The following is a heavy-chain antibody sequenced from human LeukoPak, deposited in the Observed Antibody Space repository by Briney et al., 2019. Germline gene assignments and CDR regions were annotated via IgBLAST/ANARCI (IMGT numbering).Heavy chain of an antibody. CDR2: ISAYNGNT. V-gene: IGHV1-18*01. D-gene: IGHD2-2*02. Sequence: ASVKVSCKASGYTFTSYGISWVRQAPGQGLEWMGWISAYNGNTNYAQKLQGRVTMTTDTSTSTAYMELRSLRSDDTAVYYCARGEYQLLYVPDYYYYGMDVWGQGTTVTVSS. J-gene: IGHJ6*02. CDR1: GYTFTSYG. CDR3: ARGEYQLLYVPDYYYYGMDV.